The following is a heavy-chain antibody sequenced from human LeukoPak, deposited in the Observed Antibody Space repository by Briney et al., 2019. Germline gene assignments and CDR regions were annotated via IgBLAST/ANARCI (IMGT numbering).Heavy chain of an antibody. J-gene: IGHJ4*02. V-gene: IGHV3-23*01. CDR2: ISGSGGST. CDR1: GFTFSSYA. Sequence: GGSLRLSCAASGFTFSSYAMSWVRQAPGKGLEWVSAISGSGGSTYYADSVKGRFTISRDNAKNSLYLQMNSLRAEDTAVYYCAPYYYGSGTLGYWGQGTLVTVSS. D-gene: IGHD3-10*01. CDR3: APYYYGSGTLGY.